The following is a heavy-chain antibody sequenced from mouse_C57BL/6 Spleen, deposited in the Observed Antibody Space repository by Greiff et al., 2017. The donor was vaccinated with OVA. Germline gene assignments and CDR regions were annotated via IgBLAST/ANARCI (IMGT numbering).Heavy chain of an antibody. V-gene: IGHV1-64*01. Sequence: QVQLQQPGAELVKPGASVKLSCKASGYTFTSYWLHWVKQRPGQGLEWIGMIHPNSGSTNYNEKFKSKATLTVDKSSSTAYMQLSSLTSEDSAVYYCARWGGDEAAYWGQGTLVTVSA. CDR3: ARWGGDEAAY. CDR1: GYTFTSYW. J-gene: IGHJ3*01. D-gene: IGHD1-1*02. CDR2: IHPNSGST.